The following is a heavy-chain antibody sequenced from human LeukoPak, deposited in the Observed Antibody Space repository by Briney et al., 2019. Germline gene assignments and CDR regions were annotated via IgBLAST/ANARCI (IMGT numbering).Heavy chain of an antibody. D-gene: IGHD6-19*01. V-gene: IGHV3-15*01. CDR3: TTDDSSGWYRWFDP. J-gene: IGHJ5*02. CDR2: IKSKTDGGTT. Sequence: PGGSLRLSCAASGFTFSNAWMSWVRQTPRKRLEWVGRIKSKTDGGTTDYAAPVKGRFTISRDDSKNTLYLQMNSLKTEDTAVYYCTTDDSSGWYRWFDPWGQETLVTVSS. CDR1: GFTFSNAW.